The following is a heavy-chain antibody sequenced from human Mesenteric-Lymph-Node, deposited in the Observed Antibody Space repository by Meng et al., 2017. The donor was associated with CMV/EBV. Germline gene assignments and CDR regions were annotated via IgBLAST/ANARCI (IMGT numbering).Heavy chain of an antibody. J-gene: IGHJ4*02. CDR3: TRETNVAVPTYIDS. V-gene: IGHV4-39*07. D-gene: IGHD2-2*01. CDR1: GGSISSTDYF. Sequence: SETLSLTCTVSGGSISSTDYFWGWIRQPPGKGLEWIGSIYYSGTTYYNPFLKSRVAISVDTSKNKFSLRLSSVTAADTAVYYCTRETNVAVPTYIDSWGQGRLVTVSS. CDR2: IYYSGTT.